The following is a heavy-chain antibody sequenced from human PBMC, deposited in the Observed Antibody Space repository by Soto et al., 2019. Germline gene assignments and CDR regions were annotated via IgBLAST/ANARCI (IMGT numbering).Heavy chain of an antibody. V-gene: IGHV3-23*01. Sequence: GGSLRLSCAASGFTFSSYAMSWVRQAPGKGLEWVSAISGSGGSTYYADSVKGRFTISRDNSKNTLYLQMNSLRAEDTAVYYCAKEHYYDSSGYYHVSDLDYWGQGTLVTVSS. J-gene: IGHJ4*02. D-gene: IGHD3-22*01. CDR3: AKEHYYDSSGYYHVSDLDY. CDR1: GFTFSSYA. CDR2: ISGSGGST.